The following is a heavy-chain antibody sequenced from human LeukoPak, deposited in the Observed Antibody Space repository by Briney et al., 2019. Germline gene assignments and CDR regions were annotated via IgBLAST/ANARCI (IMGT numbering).Heavy chain of an antibody. V-gene: IGHV3-21*01. Sequence: PGGSLRLSCAASGFTFSSYSMNGVRQAPGKGLEWVSSISSSSSYIYYADCVKGRFAISRYNSEKMLYLQMNSLGTEETAVYYCAKDRWGAVASFDYWGQGTPVTVSS. D-gene: IGHD6-19*01. CDR1: GFTFSSYS. CDR3: AKDRWGAVASFDY. CDR2: ISSSSSYI. J-gene: IGHJ4*02.